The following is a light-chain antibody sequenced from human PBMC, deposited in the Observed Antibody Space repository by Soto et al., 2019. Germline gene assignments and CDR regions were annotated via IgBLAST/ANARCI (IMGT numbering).Light chain of an antibody. J-gene: IGLJ1*01. CDR2: EVS. Sequence: QSVLAQPASVSGSPGQSITISCTGTSNDVGGYNYVSWFQQHPGKAPKLLIFEVSNRPSGVSHRFSGSKSGNTASLTISGLRAEDEADYYCSSFTSTSTFVFGSGTKATV. CDR3: SSFTSTSTFV. CDR1: SNDVGGYNY. V-gene: IGLV2-14*01.